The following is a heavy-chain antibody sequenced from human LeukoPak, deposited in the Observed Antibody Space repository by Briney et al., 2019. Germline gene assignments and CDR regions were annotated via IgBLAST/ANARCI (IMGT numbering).Heavy chain of an antibody. Sequence: GASVKVSCNTSGYTFTNYFIHWVRQVPGQGLEWMGMVNPTGGSTSYAQSFQGRVTLTGDTSTSTAYMELRSLRSDDTAVYYCARDRRTVTNPPCYWGQGTLVTVSS. CDR1: GYTFTNYF. CDR2: VNPTGGST. D-gene: IGHD4-17*01. J-gene: IGHJ4*02. V-gene: IGHV1-46*01. CDR3: ARDRRTVTNPPCY.